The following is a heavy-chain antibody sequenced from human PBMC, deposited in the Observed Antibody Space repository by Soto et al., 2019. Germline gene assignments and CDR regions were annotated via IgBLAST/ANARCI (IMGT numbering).Heavy chain of an antibody. CDR2: ISGRDGNI. J-gene: IGHJ6*03. CDR3: AGDQGPNYMAV. CDR1: GFTFSDSF. Sequence: QVQLVESGGGLVKPGGSLRLSCAASGFTFSDSFMSWSRQTPGKGLEWLSYISGRDGNIYYADSVSGRFTIARDNAKNSVYLQLNSLRAEETAGYYCAGDQGPNYMAVWGKWTTVTVS. V-gene: IGHV3-11*01.